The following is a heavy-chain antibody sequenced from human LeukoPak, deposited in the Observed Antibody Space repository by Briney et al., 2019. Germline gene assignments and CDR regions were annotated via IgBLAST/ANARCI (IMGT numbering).Heavy chain of an antibody. V-gene: IGHV3-48*03. D-gene: IGHD3-3*01. J-gene: IGHJ6*02. Sequence: GGSLRLSCAASGFTFSSYEMNWVRQAPGKGLEWVSYISSSGSTIYYADSVKGRFTISRDNAKNSLYLQMNSLRAEDTAVYYCARVGSGYAGVMDVWGQGTRFTVS. CDR1: GFTFSSYE. CDR2: ISSSGSTI. CDR3: ARVGSGYAGVMDV.